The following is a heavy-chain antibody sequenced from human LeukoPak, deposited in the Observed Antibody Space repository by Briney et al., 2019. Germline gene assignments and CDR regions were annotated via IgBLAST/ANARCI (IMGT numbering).Heavy chain of an antibody. J-gene: IGHJ4*02. CDR2: VKYDGSTT. Sequence: GGSLRLSCAAPGFTFSAYWMHWVRQAPGKGLVWVSRVKYDGSTTAYADSVKGRFTISRDNTRNILYLEMNSLTVEDKAVYYCARDLNWLLFDYWGQGAMVTVSS. V-gene: IGHV3-74*01. CDR3: ARDLNWLLFDY. CDR1: GFTFSAYW. D-gene: IGHD3-9*01.